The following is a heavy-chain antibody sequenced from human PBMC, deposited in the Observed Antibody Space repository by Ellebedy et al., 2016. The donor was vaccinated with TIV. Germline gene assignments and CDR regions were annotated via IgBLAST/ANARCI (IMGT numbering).Heavy chain of an antibody. D-gene: IGHD2-8*01. CDR3: AREAINYGTNSYYFDY. CDR1: GFTFRNYC. J-gene: IGHJ4*02. CDR2: IKQDGSEK. Sequence: GESLKISCAASGFTFRNYCMSWVRQAPGKGLEWVANIKQDGSEKNYVDSVKGRFTIYRDNAKNSLSLQMNSLSAEHTAVYYCAREAINYGTNSYYFDYWGQGTLVAVSS. V-gene: IGHV3-7*01.